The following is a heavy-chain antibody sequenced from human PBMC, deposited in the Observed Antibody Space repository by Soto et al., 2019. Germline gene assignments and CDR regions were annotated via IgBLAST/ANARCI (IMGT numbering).Heavy chain of an antibody. J-gene: IGHJ4*02. D-gene: IGHD3-22*01. CDR2: IYYSGST. Sequence: SETLSLTCTVSGGSISSYYWSWIRQPPGNGLEWIGYIYYSGSTNYNPSLKSRVTISVDTSMNQFSLKLSSVTAADTAVYYCARGPGDDSVDYWGQGTLVTVSS. CDR1: GGSISSYY. V-gene: IGHV4-59*01. CDR3: ARGPGDDSVDY.